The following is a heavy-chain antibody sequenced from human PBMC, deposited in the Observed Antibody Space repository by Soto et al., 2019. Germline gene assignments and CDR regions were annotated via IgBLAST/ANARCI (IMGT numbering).Heavy chain of an antibody. J-gene: IGHJ6*02. CDR1: GGTFSSYA. D-gene: IGHD2-2*01. CDR3: ARGQPHIVVVPVAVEYSSSHYYYYGMDV. Sequence: QVQLVQSGAEVKKPGSSVKDSCKASGGTFSSYAISWMRQAPGQGLECMGGISPIFGTADYAQKFQGRVTITADESTSTAYMELSSLRSEDTAVYYCARGQPHIVVVPVAVEYSSSHYYYYGMDVWGQGTTVNVSS. CDR2: ISPIFGTA. V-gene: IGHV1-69*01.